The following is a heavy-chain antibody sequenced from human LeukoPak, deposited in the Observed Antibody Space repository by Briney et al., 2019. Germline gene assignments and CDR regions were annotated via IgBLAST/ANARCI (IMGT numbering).Heavy chain of an antibody. CDR1: GGSIRSGTDY. D-gene: IGHD3-10*01. CDR2: IYMSGST. Sequence: PSETLSPTCTVSGGSIRSGTDYWSWIRQPAGKGLEWIGRIYMSGSTDYNPSFKSRVTMSVDTSKNQVSLKLRSVTAADTAVYYCVRVAYGSGSRLIDCWGQGTLVTISS. J-gene: IGHJ4*02. CDR3: VRVAYGSGSRLIDC. V-gene: IGHV4-61*02.